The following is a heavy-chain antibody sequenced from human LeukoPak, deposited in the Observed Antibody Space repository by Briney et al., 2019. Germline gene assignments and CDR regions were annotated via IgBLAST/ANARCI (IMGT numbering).Heavy chain of an antibody. V-gene: IGHV3-21*01. J-gene: IGHJ4*02. Sequence: GGSLRLSCAASGFTFSSYSMKWVRQAPGKGLEWVSSISSSSNYIYYADSVKGRFTISRDNSKNTLYLQMNSLRAEDTAVYYCAKVWELGFDYWGQGTLVTVSS. D-gene: IGHD1-26*01. CDR3: AKVWELGFDY. CDR1: GFTFSSYS. CDR2: ISSSSNYI.